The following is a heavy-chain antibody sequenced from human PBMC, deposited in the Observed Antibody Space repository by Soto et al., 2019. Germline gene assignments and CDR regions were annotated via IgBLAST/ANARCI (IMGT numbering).Heavy chain of an antibody. Sequence: SETLSLTCTVSGDSISSSSYYWGWIRQPPGKGLECIVSIDDSESTYYNPSLKSRVTISVDTSKNQFSLQLSSVTAADTSVYYCARGFAPFDPGGKGILVTVSS. CDR3: ARGFAPFDP. J-gene: IGHJ5*02. CDR1: GDSISSSSYY. V-gene: IGHV4-39*01. D-gene: IGHD3-10*01. CDR2: IDDSEST.